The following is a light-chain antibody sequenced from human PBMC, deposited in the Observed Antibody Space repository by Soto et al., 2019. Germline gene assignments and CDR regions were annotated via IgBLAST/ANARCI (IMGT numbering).Light chain of an antibody. CDR2: GAS. V-gene: IGKV3-20*01. J-gene: IGKJ1*01. CDR3: QQYGSSSWT. Sequence: EIVLTQSPGTLSLSPGERATLSCRASQSVSSSSITWYQQKPGQAPRLLIYGASTRATGIPDRFSGSGSGTDFSLTISRLEPEDFAVYYCQQYGSSSWTFGQGTTVDIK. CDR1: QSVSSSS.